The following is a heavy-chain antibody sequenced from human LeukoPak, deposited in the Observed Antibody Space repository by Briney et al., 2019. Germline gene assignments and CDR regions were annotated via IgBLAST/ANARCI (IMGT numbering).Heavy chain of an antibody. CDR1: GGSFSGYY. CDR3: ARVQLVRGKYFDY. V-gene: IGHV4-34*01. D-gene: IGHD3-10*01. J-gene: IGHJ4*02. CDR2: INHSGST. Sequence: SETLSLTCAVYGGSFSGYYWSWIRQPPGKGLEWIGEINHSGSTNYNPSLKSRVTISEDTSKNQFSLKLSSVTAADTAVYYCARVQLVRGKYFDYWGQGTLVTVSS.